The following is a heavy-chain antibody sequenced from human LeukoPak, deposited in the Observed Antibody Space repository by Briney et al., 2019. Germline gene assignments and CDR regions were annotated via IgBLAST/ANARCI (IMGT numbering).Heavy chain of an antibody. CDR1: GFTFSSYA. J-gene: IGHJ5*01. CDR2: ISGSGGST. Sequence: PGGSLRLSCAASGFTFSSYAMSWVRQAPGKGLEWLSAISGSGGSTYYADSVKGRFTISRDNSKNTLYLQMNSLRAEDTAVYYCASFRGSSSWIDFWGQGTLVTVSS. D-gene: IGHD6-13*01. V-gene: IGHV3-23*01. CDR3: ASFRGSSSWIDF.